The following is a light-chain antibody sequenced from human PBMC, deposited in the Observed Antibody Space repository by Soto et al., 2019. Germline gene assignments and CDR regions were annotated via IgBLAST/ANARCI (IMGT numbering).Light chain of an antibody. J-gene: IGKJ4*02. V-gene: IGKV1-12*01. Sequence: DIQMTQSPSSVSASVGDRVTITCRASQGISSWLAWYQQKPGTAPQLLIYAASSLQSGVPSRFGGSVSVTDFSLTSSSLQPEDFATYYCEKANSFPLSFGGGTKVEIK. CDR1: QGISSW. CDR3: EKANSFPLS. CDR2: AAS.